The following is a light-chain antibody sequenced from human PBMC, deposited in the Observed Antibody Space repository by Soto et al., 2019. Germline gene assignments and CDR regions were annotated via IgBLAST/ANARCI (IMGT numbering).Light chain of an antibody. Sequence: VLTQSPGTLSLSPGERATLSCRAGQSVRSTYLAWYQQQPGQAPRLLIYGGSNRSTGIPDRFSGSGSGTDFTLTISSLEHEDSAVYYCQQYDNSPMYTFGQGTKLEIK. CDR3: QQYDNSPMYT. CDR2: GGS. CDR1: QSVRSTY. J-gene: IGKJ2*01. V-gene: IGKV3-20*01.